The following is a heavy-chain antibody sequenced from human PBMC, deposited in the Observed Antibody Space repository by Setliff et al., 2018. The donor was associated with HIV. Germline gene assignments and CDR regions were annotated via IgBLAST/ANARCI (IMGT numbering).Heavy chain of an antibody. V-gene: IGHV3-53*01. CDR3: ARGHYGE. D-gene: IGHD4-17*01. CDR1: KFSVSDSY. CDR2: IYSDGST. J-gene: IGHJ4*02. Sequence: GGSLRLSCVASKFSVSDSYMGWVRQAPGKGLEWVSVIYSDGSTYSADSVEGRFTASRDSSKNTLFLQMNSLSPGDTAMYYCARGHYGEWGQGTLVTVSS.